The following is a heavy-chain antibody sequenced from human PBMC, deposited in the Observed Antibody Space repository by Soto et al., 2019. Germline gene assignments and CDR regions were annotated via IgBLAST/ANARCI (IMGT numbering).Heavy chain of an antibody. V-gene: IGHV3-43D*03. CDR1: GFTFDDYA. J-gene: IGHJ4*02. Sequence: GGSLRLSCAASGFTFDDYAMHWVRQAPGKGLEWVSLISWDGGSTYYADSVKGRFTISRDNSKNSLYLQMNSLRAEDTALYYCAKDRNRGYSYGYSDDYWGQGTLVTVSS. CDR3: AKDRNRGYSYGYSDDY. CDR2: ISWDGGST. D-gene: IGHD5-18*01.